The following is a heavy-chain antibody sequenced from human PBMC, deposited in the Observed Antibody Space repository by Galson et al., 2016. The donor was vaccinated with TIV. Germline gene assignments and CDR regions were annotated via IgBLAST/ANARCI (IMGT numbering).Heavy chain of an antibody. CDR3: ARDPGYFVY. CDR2: IIPLFGSA. D-gene: IGHD1-1*01. J-gene: IGHJ4*02. V-gene: IGHV1-69*13. Sequence: SVKVSCKASGGSFSSYVFNWVRQAPGQGLKWMGNIIPLFGSANYAQKFQGRVTITADESTSTAYMELSSLRSEDTAVYYCARDPGYFVYWGQGTLVTVSS. CDR1: GGSFSSYV.